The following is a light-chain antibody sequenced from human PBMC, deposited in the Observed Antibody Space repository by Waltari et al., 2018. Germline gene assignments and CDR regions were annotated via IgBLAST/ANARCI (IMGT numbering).Light chain of an antibody. V-gene: IGLV1-40*01. CDR2: GNT. J-gene: IGLJ1*01. CDR3: QSYDSDLGGSV. CDR1: DSNVGAGYD. Sequence: QSVLTQPPSVSGAPGQRVIISCAGSDSNVGAGYDVQWYQQLPGRAPKLLINGNTNRPSGVPDRFAGARSGTSASRAITGLQAEDEADYYCQSYDSDLGGSVFGAGTKVSVL.